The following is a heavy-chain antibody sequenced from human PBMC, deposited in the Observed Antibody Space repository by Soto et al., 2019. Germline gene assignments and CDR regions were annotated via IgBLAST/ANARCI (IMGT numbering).Heavy chain of an antibody. Sequence: ASVKVSCKASGYTFTSYYINWVRQATGQGLECMGWMNPNSGNTGYAQKFQGRVTMTRNTSISTAYMELSSLRSEDTAVYYCARVTILYYDFWSGYPSGFDPWGQGTLVTVSS. CDR1: GYTFTSYY. D-gene: IGHD3-3*01. J-gene: IGHJ5*02. CDR2: MNPNSGNT. CDR3: ARVTILYYDFWSGYPSGFDP. V-gene: IGHV1-8*01.